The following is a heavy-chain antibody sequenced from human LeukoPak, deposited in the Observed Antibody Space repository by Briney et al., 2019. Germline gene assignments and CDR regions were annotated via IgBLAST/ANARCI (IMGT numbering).Heavy chain of an antibody. J-gene: IGHJ4*02. CDR3: ARVRPYDYVWGSKRRYYFDY. CDR2: ITHSGST. Sequence: SETLSLTCTVSGGSISSSSYYWSWIRQPPGKGLEWIGEITHSGSTNYNPSLESRVTISLDTSKTQFSLKLTSVTAADTAVYYCARVRPYDYVWGSKRRYYFDYWGQGTLVTVSS. CDR1: GGSISSSSYY. V-gene: IGHV4-39*07. D-gene: IGHD3-16*01.